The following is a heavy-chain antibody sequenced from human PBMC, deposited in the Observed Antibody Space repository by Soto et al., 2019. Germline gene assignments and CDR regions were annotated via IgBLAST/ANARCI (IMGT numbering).Heavy chain of an antibody. Sequence: SETLSLPCTVSGGSISPYFWSWIRQPAGGRLEWIGRINITGTTNYNPSLKSRVTVSLDTSRTQFSLRVTSVTAADAAVYYRARKGLGSSWYDYYYGMDVWGQGATVTVSS. J-gene: IGHJ6*02. V-gene: IGHV4-4*07. CDR2: INITGTT. CDR3: ARKGLGSSWYDYYYGMDV. D-gene: IGHD6-13*01. CDR1: GGSISPYF.